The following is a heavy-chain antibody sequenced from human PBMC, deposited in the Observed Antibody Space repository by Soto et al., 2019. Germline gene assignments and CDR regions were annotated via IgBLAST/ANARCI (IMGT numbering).Heavy chain of an antibody. CDR3: ARXPVDYYDSSGYYNYFDP. CDR1: GYSFTIYW. V-gene: IGHV5-51*01. Sequence: PGESLTISCKGSGYSFTIYWIGWVRQMPGKGLEWMGIIYPGDSDTRYSPSFQGQVTISADKSISTAYLQWSSLKASDTAMYYCARXPVDYYDSSGYYNYFDPWGQGTLVTVSS. CDR2: IYPGDSDT. J-gene: IGHJ5*02. D-gene: IGHD3-22*01.